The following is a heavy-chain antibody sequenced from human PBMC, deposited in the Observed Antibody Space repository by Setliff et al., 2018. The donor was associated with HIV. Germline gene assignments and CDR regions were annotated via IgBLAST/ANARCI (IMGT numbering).Heavy chain of an antibody. V-gene: IGHV3-7*01. Sequence: GGSLRLSCAASGFRFRSYWMSWVRQAPGKGLESVANVKQDGTETLYVDSVKGRFTISRDNANNLVYLQMNSLRVEDTAVYFCARDWRYDILTGKAVSDHWGQGILVTVSS. CDR3: ARDWRYDILTGKAVSDH. D-gene: IGHD3-9*01. CDR2: VKQDGTET. CDR1: GFRFRSYW. J-gene: IGHJ4*02.